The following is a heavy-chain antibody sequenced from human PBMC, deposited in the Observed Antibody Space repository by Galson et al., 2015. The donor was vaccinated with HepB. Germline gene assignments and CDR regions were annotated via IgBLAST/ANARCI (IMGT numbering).Heavy chain of an antibody. CDR2: IIPILGIA. Sequence: SVKVSCKASGGTFSSYTISWVRQAPGQGLEWMGRIIPILGIANYAQKFQGRVTITADKSTSTAYMELSSLRSEDTAVYYCAREGVEENYYGSGNLRCWFDPWRQ. D-gene: IGHD3-10*01. CDR3: AREGVEENYYGSGNLRCWFDP. V-gene: IGHV1-69*04. CDR1: GGTFSSYT. J-gene: IGHJ5*02.